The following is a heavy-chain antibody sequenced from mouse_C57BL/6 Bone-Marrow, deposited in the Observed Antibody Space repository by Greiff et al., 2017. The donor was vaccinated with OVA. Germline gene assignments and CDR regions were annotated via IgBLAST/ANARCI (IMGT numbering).Heavy chain of an antibody. V-gene: IGHV2-9-1*01. CDR1: GFSLTSYS. Sequence: VKLMESGPGLVAPSQSLSITCTVSGFSLTSYSISWVRQTTGKGLEWLGVIWTGGGTNYNSALKSRLSISKDNSKSQVFLKMNSLQTDDTARYYCASYYDYDGYWYFDVWGTGTTVTVSS. CDR3: ASYYDYDGYWYFDV. D-gene: IGHD2-4*01. CDR2: IWTGGGT. J-gene: IGHJ1*03.